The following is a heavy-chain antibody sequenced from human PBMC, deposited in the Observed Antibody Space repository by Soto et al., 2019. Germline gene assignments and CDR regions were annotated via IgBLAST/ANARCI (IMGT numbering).Heavy chain of an antibody. D-gene: IGHD3-22*01. V-gene: IGHV4-31*03. Sequence: QVQLQESGPGLVKPSQTLSLTCTVSGGSISSGGYHCNWIRQRPGQGLEWIGYVFYSGSTYYNPSPESRLSMSVDTSKNQFSLKLRSVTAADTAVYYCARARDSSGLAFDIWGQGTMVTVSS. CDR2: VFYSGST. J-gene: IGHJ3*02. CDR3: ARARDSSGLAFDI. CDR1: GGSISSGGYH.